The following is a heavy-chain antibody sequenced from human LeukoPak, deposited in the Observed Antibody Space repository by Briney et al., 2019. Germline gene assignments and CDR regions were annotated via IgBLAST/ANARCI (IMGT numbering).Heavy chain of an antibody. J-gene: IGHJ5*02. D-gene: IGHD2-8*01. CDR1: GFTFSSYA. V-gene: IGHV3-23*01. CDR3: AKILMVGKWFDP. Sequence: GGSLRLSCAASGFTFSSYAMGCVRQAPGKGLEWVSAISGSGGSTYYADSVKGRFTISRDNSKNTLYLQMNSLRADDTAVYYCAKILMVGKWFDPWGQGTLVTVSS. CDR2: ISGSGGST.